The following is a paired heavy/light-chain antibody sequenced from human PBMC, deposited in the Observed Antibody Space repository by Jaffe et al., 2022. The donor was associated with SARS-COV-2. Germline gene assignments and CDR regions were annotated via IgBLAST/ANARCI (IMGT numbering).Light chain of an antibody. J-gene: IGLJ3*02. CDR1: TGAVTSGHY. Sequence: QAVVTQEPSLTVSPGGTVTLTCGSSTGAVTSGHYPYWFQQKPGQAPRALIYDTSNKHSWTPARFSGSLLGGKAALTLSGAQSEDEADYYCLLSYSGVRGVFGGGTKLTVL. V-gene: IGLV7-46*01. CDR2: DTS. CDR3: LLSYSGVRGV.
Heavy chain of an antibody. J-gene: IGHJ4*02. CDR3: ARGGGY. V-gene: IGHV4-39*01. Sequence: QLQLQESDPGLVKPSETLSLTCTVSGDSISGSSWYWGWVRQPPGKGLEWIGHSLYTGRTYYNPSLESRVTISVDTSKNQFSLRLSSATAADTAVYYCARGGGYWGQGTLVTVSS. CDR1: GDSISGSSWY. CDR2: SLYTGRT. D-gene: IGHD3-16*01.